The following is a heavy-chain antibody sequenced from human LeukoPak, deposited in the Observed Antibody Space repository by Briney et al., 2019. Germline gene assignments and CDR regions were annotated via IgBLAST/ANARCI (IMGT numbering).Heavy chain of an antibody. CDR2: INPNSGGT. V-gene: IGHV1-2*02. D-gene: IGHD6-6*01. CDR3: ARTGSIATRPRWFDP. CDR1: GYIFTGYF. J-gene: IGHJ5*02. Sequence: GASVKVSCKPSGYIFTGYFMHWVRQAPGQGVEWMGWINPNSGGTKYAQKFQGSVTMTRDTSITTAYMELSRLRSDDTAVYYCARTGSIATRPRWFDPWGQGTLVTVSS.